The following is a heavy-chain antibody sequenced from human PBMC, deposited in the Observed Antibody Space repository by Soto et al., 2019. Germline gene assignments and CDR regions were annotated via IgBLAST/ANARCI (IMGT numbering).Heavy chain of an antibody. J-gene: IGHJ4*02. CDR1: CYTFISYG. D-gene: IGHD3-10*01. CDR3: ARDHEIDGSGSSHIDN. V-gene: IGHV1-18*01. Sequence: ASVKGSCKAACYTFISYGSSWVRHAAGQGLDCIGWSSGYDANTNYAHKLQDRVLMTADTPTSTAYMELSSLRADDPAVYYCARDHEIDGSGSSHIDNWGQGTLLTVSS. CDR2: SSGYDANT.